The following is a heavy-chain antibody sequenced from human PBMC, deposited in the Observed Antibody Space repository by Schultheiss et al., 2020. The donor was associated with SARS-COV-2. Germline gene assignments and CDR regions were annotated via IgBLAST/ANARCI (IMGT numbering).Heavy chain of an antibody. CDR3: ARGKSLAVGGGDDY. Sequence: SETLSLTCTVSGGSISSYYWSWIRQPPGKGLEWIGRIYTSGSTNYNPSLKSRVTMSVDTSKNQFSLKLSSVTAADTAVYYCARGKSLAVGGGDDYWGQGTLVTVSS. D-gene: IGHD6-19*01. V-gene: IGHV4-4*07. J-gene: IGHJ4*02. CDR1: GGSISSYY. CDR2: IYTSGST.